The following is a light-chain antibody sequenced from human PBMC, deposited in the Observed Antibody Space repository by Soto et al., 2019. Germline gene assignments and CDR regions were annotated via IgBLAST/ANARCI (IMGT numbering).Light chain of an antibody. CDR1: QNIAHF. CDR3: QQGYSTSWT. Sequence: IQMTRAVSDLYASVGDRVPITCRSSQNIAHFLNWYQHKPGKAPKLLIYAASSLQSGIPSRFSGSGSETDFTLTISSLHPDDFATYYCQQGYSTSWTFGGGTNLDIK. V-gene: IGKV1-39*01. J-gene: IGKJ4*02. CDR2: AAS.